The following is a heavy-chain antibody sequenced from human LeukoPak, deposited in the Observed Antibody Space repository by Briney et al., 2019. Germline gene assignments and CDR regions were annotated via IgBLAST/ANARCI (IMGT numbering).Heavy chain of an antibody. CDR1: GFTFSSYA. J-gene: IGHJ6*03. V-gene: IGHV3-23*01. CDR2: ISGSGGST. D-gene: IGHD5-12*01. Sequence: GGSLRLSCAASGFTFSSYAMSWVRQAPGKGLEWVSAISGSGGSTYYADSVKGRFTISRDNSKNTLYLQMNSLRAEDTAVYYCAKDIGSGYETNYYYMDVWGKGTTVTVSS. CDR3: AKDIGSGYETNYYYMDV.